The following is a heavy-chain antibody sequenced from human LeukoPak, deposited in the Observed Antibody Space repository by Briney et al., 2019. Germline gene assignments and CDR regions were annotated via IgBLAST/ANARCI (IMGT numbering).Heavy chain of an antibody. CDR1: GGSISSGDYS. J-gene: IGHJ4*02. CDR2: IWHSGHT. CDR3: ARARESMATAGSYFDY. V-gene: IGHV4-30-2*01. Sequence: SETLSLTCAVSGGSISSGDYSWSWIRQPPGSGLEWIGYIWHSGHTNYNPSLRSRVTISLARSNSQFPLRLSSVTAADTAVYYCARARESMATAGSYFDYWGQGTLVTASS. D-gene: IGHD6-13*01.